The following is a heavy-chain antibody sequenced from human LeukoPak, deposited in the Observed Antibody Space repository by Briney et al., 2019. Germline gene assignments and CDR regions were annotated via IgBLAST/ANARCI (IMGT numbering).Heavy chain of an antibody. CDR2: ISAYNGNT. CDR3: ARPVWFGELTPMDV. J-gene: IGHJ6*02. Sequence: GASVKVSCKASGYTFTSDGISWVRQAPGQGLEWMGWISAYNGNTNYAQKLQGRVTMTTDTSTSTAYMELRSLRSDDTAVYYCARPVWFGELTPMDVWGQGTTVTVAS. CDR1: GYTFTSDG. V-gene: IGHV1-18*01. D-gene: IGHD3-10*01.